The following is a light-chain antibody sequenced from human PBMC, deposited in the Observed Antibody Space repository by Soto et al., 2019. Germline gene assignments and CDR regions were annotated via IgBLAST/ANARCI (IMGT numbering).Light chain of an antibody. CDR2: GAS. J-gene: IGKJ4*01. CDR3: QQYNKWPLT. V-gene: IGKV3-15*01. Sequence: EIVMTQSPATLSVSPGERATLSCRASQSVSTNLAWYQQKPGQAPRLLMYGASTRATGIPARFSGSGSGTEFTLTISSLQFEDFAVYYCQQYNKWPLTFGGGTKVEIK. CDR1: QSVSTN.